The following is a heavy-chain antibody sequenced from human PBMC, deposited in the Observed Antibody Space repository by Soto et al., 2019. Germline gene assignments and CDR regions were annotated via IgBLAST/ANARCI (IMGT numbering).Heavy chain of an antibody. V-gene: IGHV3-23*01. D-gene: IGHD6-19*01. CDR3: AKEYEYSSGWERIDY. CDR1: GFTFSSYA. J-gene: IGHJ4*02. Sequence: SCAASGFTFSSYAMSWVRQAPGKGPEWVSAISGSGVSTYYADSVKGRFTISRDNSKNTLYLQMNSLRAEDTAVYYCAKEYEYSSGWERIDYWGQGTLVTVSS. CDR2: ISGSGVST.